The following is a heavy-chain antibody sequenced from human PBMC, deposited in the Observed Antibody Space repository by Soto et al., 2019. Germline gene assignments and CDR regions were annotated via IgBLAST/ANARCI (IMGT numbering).Heavy chain of an antibody. D-gene: IGHD2-2*01. CDR2: MAPFNGKT. J-gene: IGHJ4*02. CDR1: GYIFNHYG. Sequence: QVQLVQSGAEVKRPGASVKVSCRASGYIFNHYGINWVRQAAGQELEWVGWMAPFNGKTYSLQTLQDRISMTIDTSAPTGYLEVRSLTSADTGVYFSARDGGSSTYYPLELDYWGQGTLVTVSS. V-gene: IGHV1-18*04. CDR3: ARDGGSSTYYPLELDY.